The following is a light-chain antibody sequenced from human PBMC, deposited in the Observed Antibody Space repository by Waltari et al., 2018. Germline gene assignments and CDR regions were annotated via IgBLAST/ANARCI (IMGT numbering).Light chain of an antibody. V-gene: IGLV2-23*02. Sequence: QSALTQPASVPGTPGQSITIPCSGTTSDLGSYDLVSWYQQHPGEAPKLLICAVVKPQPDASSRFSGAKSGSTASLTISGLQPEDDADYYCCSYAGRGTYVVGSGTKVTVL. CDR1: TSDLGSYDL. CDR3: CSYAGRGTYV. CDR2: AVV. J-gene: IGLJ1*01.